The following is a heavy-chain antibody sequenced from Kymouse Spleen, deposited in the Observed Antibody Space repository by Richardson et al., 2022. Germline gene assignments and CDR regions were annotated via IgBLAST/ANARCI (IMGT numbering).Heavy chain of an antibody. Sequence: QVQLVESGGGVVQPGRSLRLSCAASGFTFSSYGMHWVRQAPGKGLEWVAVIWYDGSNKYYADSVKGRFTISRDNSKNTLYLQMNSLRAEDTAVYYCARDRDYVWGSYRHYYYYYGMDVWGQGTTVTVSS. CDR3: ARDRDYVWGSYRHYYYYYGMDV. D-gene: IGHD3-16*02. V-gene: IGHV3-33*01. J-gene: IGHJ6*02. CDR1: GFTFSSYG. CDR2: IWYDGSNK.